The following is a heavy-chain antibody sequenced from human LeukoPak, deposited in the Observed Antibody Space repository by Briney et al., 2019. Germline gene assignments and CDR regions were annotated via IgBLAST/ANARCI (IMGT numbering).Heavy chain of an antibody. CDR3: AGILGYCSGGSCPIKDY. CDR2: ISGGGSST. J-gene: IGHJ4*02. Sequence: GGSLRLSCAASGFTFSSYVVSWVRQAPGKGLEWVSAISGGGSSTYYADSVKGRFTISRDNSKNTLYLQMNSLRAEDTAVYYCAGILGYCSGGSCPIKDYWGQGTLVTVSS. CDR1: GFTFSSYV. V-gene: IGHV3-23*01. D-gene: IGHD2-15*01.